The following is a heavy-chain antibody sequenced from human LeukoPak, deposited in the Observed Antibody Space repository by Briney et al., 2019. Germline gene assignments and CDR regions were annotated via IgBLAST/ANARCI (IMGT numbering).Heavy chain of an antibody. CDR2: INSQSGTT. CDR1: GYSLTDSY. CDR3: ARVGGPYNYGYYYAMDV. Sequence: ASVKVSCKASGYSLTDSYMHWVRQAPGQGPEWMGWINSQSGTTNYLQKFQGRVTMTTDTSISTAYMELRSLRSDDTAVYYCARVGGPYNYGYYYAMDVWGQGTTVTVSS. V-gene: IGHV1-2*02. D-gene: IGHD3-10*01. J-gene: IGHJ6*02.